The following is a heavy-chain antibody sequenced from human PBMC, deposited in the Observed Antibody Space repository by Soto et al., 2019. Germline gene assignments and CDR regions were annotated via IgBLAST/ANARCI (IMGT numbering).Heavy chain of an antibody. CDR1: KFAITSHV. V-gene: IGHV3-23*04. J-gene: IGHJ6*02. CDR3: AKRTGDYYFYGLDA. CDR2: NSASGGST. Sequence: EVQMVESGGGLVKPGGSQRLSCKALKFAITSHVMTWVRQAPGKGLEWVSGNSASGGSTFYADSVLGRFTISRDDTRNMVYLQMDSLRADDTAVYYCAKRTGDYYFYGLDAWGQGTTVVVSS. D-gene: IGHD7-27*01.